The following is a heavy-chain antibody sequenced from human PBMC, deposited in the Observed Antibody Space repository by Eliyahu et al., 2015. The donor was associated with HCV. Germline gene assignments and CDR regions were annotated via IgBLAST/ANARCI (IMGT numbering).Heavy chain of an antibody. D-gene: IGHD4/OR15-4a*01. CDR2: IYSGGNT. V-gene: IGHV3-53*01. CDR3: ARRSGASWEYHFDY. CDR1: GFTVNSNY. Sequence: EVQLVESGGGLIQPGGSLRLSCTASGFTVNSNYMSWVRQAPGKGLEWVSIIYSGGNTYYADSVKGRFTISRDNSKNTXYLQMNSLTAEDTAVYYCARRSGASWEYHFDYWGQGTLVTVSS. J-gene: IGHJ4*02.